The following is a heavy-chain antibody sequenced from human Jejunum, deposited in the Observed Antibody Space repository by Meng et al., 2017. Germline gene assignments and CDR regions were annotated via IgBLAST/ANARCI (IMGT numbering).Heavy chain of an antibody. CDR2: ISSTGKTI. Sequence: GESLKISCAASGFTFSDYYMSWIRQAPGKGLQWVSYISSTGKTIYYEDSVKGRFTISRDNARNSLYLLMNSLRAEDTAVYFCARGLATTGHEYFQNWGQGTLVTVSS. CDR3: ARGLATTGHEYFQN. D-gene: IGHD1-1*01. J-gene: IGHJ1*01. CDR1: GFTFSDYY. V-gene: IGHV3-11*04.